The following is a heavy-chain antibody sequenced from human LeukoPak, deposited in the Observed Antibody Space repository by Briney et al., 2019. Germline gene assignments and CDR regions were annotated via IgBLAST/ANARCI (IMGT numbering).Heavy chain of an antibody. CDR3: ARDREDYYGAGTYYKHAFDL. CDR1: GYTFTNHY. Sequence: GASVKVSCKASGYTFTNHYLHWVRQAPGQGLQWMGVIYPTGGTTTYAHDFQGRVTMTGDTSATTAYMELSGLRSDDTAVYYCARDREDYYGAGTYYKHAFDLWGQGTMVIVSS. D-gene: IGHD3-10*01. CDR2: IYPTGGTT. J-gene: IGHJ3*01. V-gene: IGHV1-46*01.